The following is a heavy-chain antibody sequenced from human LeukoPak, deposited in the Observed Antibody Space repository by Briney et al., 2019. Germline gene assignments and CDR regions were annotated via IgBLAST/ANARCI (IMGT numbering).Heavy chain of an antibody. J-gene: IGHJ4*02. CDR3: ARDVRGGCSGGSCYEQYFDY. V-gene: IGHV1-69*06. CDR1: GYTFTGYY. Sequence: GASVKVSCKAPGYTFTGYYMHWVRQAPGQGLEWMGGIIPIFGTANYAQKFQGRVTITADKSTSTAYMELSSLRSEDTAVYYCARDVRGGCSGGSCYEQYFDYWGQGTLVTVSS. CDR2: IIPIFGTA. D-gene: IGHD2-15*01.